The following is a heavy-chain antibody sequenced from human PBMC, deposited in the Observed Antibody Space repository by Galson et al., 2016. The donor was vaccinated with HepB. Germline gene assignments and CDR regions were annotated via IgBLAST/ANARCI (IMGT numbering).Heavy chain of an antibody. D-gene: IGHD1-1*01. CDR2: IHPGDSDT. Sequence: QSGAEVKKTGESLKISCKGSGYSFTSYWIGWVRQMPGKGLEWMGIIHPGDSDTRYSTSFQGHVPISADKSMSTAYLQWSSLKASDTAIYYCARQEGEVLLQLTSRYGMDVWGTGTTVTVSS. CDR1: GYSFTSYW. J-gene: IGHJ6*04. V-gene: IGHV5-51*01. CDR3: ARQEGEVLLQLTSRYGMDV.